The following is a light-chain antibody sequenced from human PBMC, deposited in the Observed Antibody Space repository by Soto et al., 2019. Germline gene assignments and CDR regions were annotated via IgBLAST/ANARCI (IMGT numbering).Light chain of an antibody. V-gene: IGKV3-20*01. CDR2: GAS. CDR1: QSVSSSY. CDR3: QQYGSSPYT. J-gene: IGKJ2*01. Sequence: EIVLTQSPGTLSLSPGERATLSCRASQSVSSSYLAWYQQKPGQAPRLLFYGASSRATGIPDRFSGSGSGTDFTLTVSRVESEEFEVYYCQQYGSSPYTFGQGPMLEIK.